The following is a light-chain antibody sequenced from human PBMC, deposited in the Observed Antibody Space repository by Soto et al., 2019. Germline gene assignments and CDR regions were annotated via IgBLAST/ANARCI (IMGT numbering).Light chain of an antibody. J-gene: IGKJ4*01. CDR1: QSVGRRY. CDR3: QYQGT. V-gene: IGKV3-20*01. CDR2: DTS. Sequence: IVLMQSPGTLSLSPGERATLSCRASQSVGRRYLAWYQQKPGQAPMLLIYDTSERASDIPDRFSGSGSGTDFTLTISRRVPEDFAVYYCQYQGTFGVGTKVEIK.